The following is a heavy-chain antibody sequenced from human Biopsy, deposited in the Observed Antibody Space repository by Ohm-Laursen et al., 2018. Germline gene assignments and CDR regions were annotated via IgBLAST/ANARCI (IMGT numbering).Heavy chain of an antibody. D-gene: IGHD6-19*01. CDR2: IWYDGTNE. Sequence: SLRLSCAASGFTFGHYAMHWVRQAPGKGLEWISLIWYDGTNEDYADSVKGRFTISRDNSKNTLYLQINTLTLEDTAFYYCARGLSSGWYGYFDVWGRSTLVTVSS. V-gene: IGHV3-33*04. CDR1: GFTFGHYA. CDR3: ARGLSSGWYGYFDV. J-gene: IGHJ2*01.